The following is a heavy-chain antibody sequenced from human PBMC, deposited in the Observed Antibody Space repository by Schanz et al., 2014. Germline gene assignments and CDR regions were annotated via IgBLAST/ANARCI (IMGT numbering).Heavy chain of an antibody. V-gene: IGHV3-30*02. D-gene: IGHD3-10*01. CDR2: IRSDERDK. J-gene: IGHJ4*02. Sequence: VQLVESGGGLVQPGGSLRLSCAASGFTFSTYWMSWVRQAPGMGLEWVALIRSDERDKCYADSVKGRFTISRDNSKNTLYLQMNSLRAEDTAVYYCARVRTIYGSGAMGYWGQGTLVTVSS. CDR3: ARVRTIYGSGAMGY. CDR1: GFTFSTYW.